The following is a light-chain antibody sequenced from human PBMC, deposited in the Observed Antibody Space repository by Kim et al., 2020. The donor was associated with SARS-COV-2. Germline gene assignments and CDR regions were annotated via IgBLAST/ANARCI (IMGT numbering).Light chain of an antibody. Sequence: APGKTARITCGGNNIGSKSVLWYQQKPGQAPVLVIYYDSDRPSGIPERFSGSNSGNTATLTISWVEAGDEADYYCQVWDSSSDHRVFGGGTQLTVL. J-gene: IGLJ3*02. CDR2: YDS. V-gene: IGLV3-21*04. CDR3: QVWDSSSDHRV. CDR1: NIGSKS.